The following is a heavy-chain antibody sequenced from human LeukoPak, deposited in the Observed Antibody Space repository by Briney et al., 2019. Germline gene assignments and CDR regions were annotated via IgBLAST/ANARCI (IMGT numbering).Heavy chain of an antibody. J-gene: IGHJ2*01. V-gene: IGHV1-46*01. CDR3: ARDGIAARANWYFDL. CDR2: INPSGGST. D-gene: IGHD6-6*01. CDR1: GYTFTSYY. Sequence: GASVKVSCKASGYTFTSYYMHWVRQAPGQGLEWMGIINPSGGSTSYAQKFQGRVTMTRDMSTSTVYMELSSLRSEGTAVYYCARDGIAARANWYFDLWGRGTLVTVSS.